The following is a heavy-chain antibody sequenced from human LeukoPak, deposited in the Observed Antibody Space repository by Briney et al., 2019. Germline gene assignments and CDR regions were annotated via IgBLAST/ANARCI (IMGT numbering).Heavy chain of an antibody. CDR1: GFSLSNSEVA. CDR3: AHRPGDGNLAFDS. V-gene: IGHV2-5*02. D-gene: IGHD7-27*01. Sequence: SGPTLVKPTQTLTLTCTFSGFSLSNSEVAVGWIRQPPGKALQWLALLSWDGDDRYTPPLKSRLTITKDTSNNQVVLTMTNVDPVDTATYYRAHRPGDGNLAFDSWGQGTLVTVSS. J-gene: IGHJ4*02. CDR2: LSWDGDD.